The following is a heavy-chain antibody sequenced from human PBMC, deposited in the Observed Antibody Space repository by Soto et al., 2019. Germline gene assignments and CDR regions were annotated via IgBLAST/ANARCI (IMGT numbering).Heavy chain of an antibody. Sequence: GPEVKKPGASVKVSCKTSGYTFTTYGIAWVRQAPGQGLEWMGWISTSKGNTNYAQKFQGRVTMTTDTSTSTAYMDLRSLRSDDTAVYYCATRSPAFDFWGQGTLVTVSS. CDR1: GYTFTTYG. CDR2: ISTSKGNT. J-gene: IGHJ4*02. CDR3: ATRSPAFDF. V-gene: IGHV1-18*01.